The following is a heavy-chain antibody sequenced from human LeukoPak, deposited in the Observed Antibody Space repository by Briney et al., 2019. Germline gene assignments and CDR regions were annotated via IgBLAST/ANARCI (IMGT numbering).Heavy chain of an antibody. J-gene: IGHJ4*02. D-gene: IGHD3-9*01. CDR3: AKVSTGYFFQYYFDY. Sequence: GGSLRLSCAASGFTFSSYAMSWVRQAPGKGLEWVSAISGSGGSTYYADSVKGRFTISRDNSKNTLCLQMNGLRAEDTAVYYCAKVSTGYFFQYYFDYWGQGTLVTVSS. CDR1: GFTFSSYA. CDR2: ISGSGGST. V-gene: IGHV3-23*01.